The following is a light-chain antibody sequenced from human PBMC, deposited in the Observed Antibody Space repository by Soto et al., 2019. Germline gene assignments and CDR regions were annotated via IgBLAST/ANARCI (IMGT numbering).Light chain of an antibody. Sequence: QSVLTQPASVSGSPGQSITISCTGTNSDVGGYNYVSWYQQHPGKAPKLIIYDVSDRPSGVSYRFSGSKSGNTASLTISGLQAEDEADYYCCSYASGSTRVLFGGGTKVTVL. J-gene: IGLJ2*01. CDR3: CSYASGSTRVL. CDR1: NSDVGGYNY. V-gene: IGLV2-14*01. CDR2: DVS.